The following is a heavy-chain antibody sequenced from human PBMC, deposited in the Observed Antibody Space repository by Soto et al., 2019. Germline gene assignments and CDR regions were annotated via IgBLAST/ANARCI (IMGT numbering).Heavy chain of an antibody. CDR1: GFTFSFCA. CDR3: VKGHSDSYYYFDY. D-gene: IGHD3-22*01. J-gene: IGHJ4*02. CDR2: IRCSGGDT. V-gene: IGHV3-23*01. Sequence: EVQLLESGGGLVQPGGSLRLSCAASGFTFSFCAMSWVRQAPGKGLEWVSSIRCSGGDTYYADSVRGRFTISRDNSKNTLYLQVNSLRVEDTAVYYCVKGHSDSYYYFDYWGQGTLVTVSS.